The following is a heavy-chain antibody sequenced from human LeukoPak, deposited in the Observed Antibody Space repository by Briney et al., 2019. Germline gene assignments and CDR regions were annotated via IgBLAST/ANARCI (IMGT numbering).Heavy chain of an antibody. Sequence: SETLSLTCTVSGGSLSSYYWSWIRQPPGKGLEWIGYIYYSGSTNYNPSLKSRATISLDTSKNQFSLKLISVTAADTAVYYCARGPSPPDTGYYYYYYYMDVWGKGTTVTISS. D-gene: IGHD3-22*01. V-gene: IGHV4-59*01. CDR3: ARGPSPPDTGYYYYYYYMDV. CDR2: IYYSGST. CDR1: GGSLSSYY. J-gene: IGHJ6*03.